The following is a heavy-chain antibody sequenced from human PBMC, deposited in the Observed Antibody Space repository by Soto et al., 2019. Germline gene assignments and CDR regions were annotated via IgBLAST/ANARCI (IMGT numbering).Heavy chain of an antibody. V-gene: IGHV1-69*01. J-gene: IGHJ6*02. CDR1: GGTFSSYA. CDR3: ARDNSLRDYYGSGSYLPSFSSPYGGMDV. D-gene: IGHD3-10*01. Sequence: QVQLVQSGAEVKKPGSSVKVSCTASGGTFSSYAISWVRQAPGQGLEWMGGIIPIFGTANYAQKFQGRVTITADESTSTAYMELSSLRSEDTAVYYCARDNSLRDYYGSGSYLPSFSSPYGGMDVWGQGTTVTVSS. CDR2: IIPIFGTA.